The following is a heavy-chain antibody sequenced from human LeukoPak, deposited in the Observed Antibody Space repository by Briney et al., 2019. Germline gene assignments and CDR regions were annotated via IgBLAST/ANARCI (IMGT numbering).Heavy chain of an antibody. CDR3: AREPTAVAALDY. CDR1: GFTFSSYS. V-gene: IGHV3-21*01. D-gene: IGHD6-19*01. Sequence: GGSLRLSCAASGFTFSSYSMNWVRQAPGKGLEWVSSISSSSYIYYADSVEGRFTISRDNAKNSLYLQMNSLRAEDTAVYYCAREPTAVAALDYWGQGTLVTVSS. CDR2: ISSSSYI. J-gene: IGHJ4*02.